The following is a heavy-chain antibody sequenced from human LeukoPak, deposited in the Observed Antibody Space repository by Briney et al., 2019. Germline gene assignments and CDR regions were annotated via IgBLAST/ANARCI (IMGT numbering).Heavy chain of an antibody. CDR2: INYSGST. CDR1: GGSISGYY. CDR3: AREGPNHSSGSMSY. Sequence: SETLSLTCTVSGGSISGYYWSWVRQPPGKGLEWIGYINYSGSTNNNPSPKSRVTISVDTSKNQVSLKLSSVTAADTAVYYCAREGPNHSSGSMSYWGQGTLVTVSS. J-gene: IGHJ4*02. D-gene: IGHD6-19*01. V-gene: IGHV4-59*01.